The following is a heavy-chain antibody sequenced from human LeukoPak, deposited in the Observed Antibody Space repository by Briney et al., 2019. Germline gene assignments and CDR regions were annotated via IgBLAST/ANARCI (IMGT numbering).Heavy chain of an antibody. Sequence: SETPSLTCAVYGGSLSGFYWSWIRQPPGNGLEWIGETSHSGSTSYNPSLKSRVSISVDTSKNQFSLKLSSVTAADTAVYYCARHGEKYQLYWGQGTLVTVSS. J-gene: IGHJ1*01. CDR2: TSHSGST. CDR3: ARHGEKYQLY. D-gene: IGHD2-2*01. V-gene: IGHV4-34*01. CDR1: GGSLSGFY.